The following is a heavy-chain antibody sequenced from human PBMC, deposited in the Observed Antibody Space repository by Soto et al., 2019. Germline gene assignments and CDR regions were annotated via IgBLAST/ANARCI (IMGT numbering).Heavy chain of an antibody. CDR3: AGHYASGRNDNRFDP. V-gene: IGHV1-69*02. D-gene: IGHD3-10*01. Sequence: QVQLVQSGAEVKKPGSSVKVSCKASGGTFSSYTISWVRQAPGQGLKWMGRIIPILNMADYSQKFQDRVTITADKSTSTVYMELSSLRSEETAVYYCAGHYASGRNDNRFDPWGQGTRVTVSS. CDR2: IIPILNMA. CDR1: GGTFSSYT. J-gene: IGHJ5*02.